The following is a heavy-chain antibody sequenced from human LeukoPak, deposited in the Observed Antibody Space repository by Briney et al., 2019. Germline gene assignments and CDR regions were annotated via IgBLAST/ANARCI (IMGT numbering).Heavy chain of an antibody. D-gene: IGHD2-2*03. Sequence: PSETLSLTCTVSGGSISSYYWSWIRQPPGKGLEWIGYIYYSGSTNYNPSLKSRVTISVDTSKNQFSLKLSSVTAADTAVYYCARDLDIAGAFDIWGQGTMVTVSS. CDR2: IYYSGST. CDR1: GGSISSYY. V-gene: IGHV4-59*01. J-gene: IGHJ3*02. CDR3: ARDLDIAGAFDI.